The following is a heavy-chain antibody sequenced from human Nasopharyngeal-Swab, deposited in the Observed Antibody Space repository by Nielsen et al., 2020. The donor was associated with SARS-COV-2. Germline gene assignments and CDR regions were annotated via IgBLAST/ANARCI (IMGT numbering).Heavy chain of an antibody. CDR3: ARALPGLMAFDI. Sequence: SETLSLTCTVSGGFISAYYWTWIWQSPGEGLEWIGSNYNSGSTSYSSSLKTRVAISVDTSKSQFSLKLSSATAADTAMYYCARALPGLMAFDIWGQGTMVTVSS. CDR2: NYNSGST. CDR1: GGFISAYY. J-gene: IGHJ3*02. V-gene: IGHV4-59*01.